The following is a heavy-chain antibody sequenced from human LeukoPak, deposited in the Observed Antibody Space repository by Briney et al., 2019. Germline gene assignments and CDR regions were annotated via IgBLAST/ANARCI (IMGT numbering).Heavy chain of an antibody. CDR2: IYHSGST. D-gene: IGHD3-9*01. J-gene: IGHJ5*02. Sequence: PSETLSLTCTVSGGSISSSSYYWGWIRQPPGKGLEWIGSIYHSGSTYYNPSLKSRVTISVDTSKNQFSLKLSSVTAADTAVYYCARERNYDILTGRKRGESWFDPWGQGTLVTVSS. V-gene: IGHV4-39*07. CDR3: ARERNYDILTGRKRGESWFDP. CDR1: GGSISSSSYY.